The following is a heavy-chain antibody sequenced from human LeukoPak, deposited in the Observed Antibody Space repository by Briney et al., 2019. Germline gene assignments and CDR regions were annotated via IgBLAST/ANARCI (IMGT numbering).Heavy chain of an antibody. J-gene: IGHJ4*02. Sequence: SETLSLTCTVSGGSISSYYWSWIRQPAGKGLEWIGRIYTSGSTNYNPSLKSRVTMSVDTSKNHFSLKLSSLTAADTAVYYCARDETYGGNSGELHYWGQGTLVTVSS. CDR2: IYTSGST. V-gene: IGHV4-4*07. D-gene: IGHD4-23*01. CDR1: GGSISSYY. CDR3: ARDETYGGNSGELHY.